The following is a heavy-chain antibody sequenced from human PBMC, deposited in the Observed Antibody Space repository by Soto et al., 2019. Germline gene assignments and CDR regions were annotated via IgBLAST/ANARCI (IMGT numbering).Heavy chain of an antibody. J-gene: IGHJ4*02. CDR1: GFTFDDYA. D-gene: IGHD3-10*01. CDR2: ISWNSGSI. V-gene: IGHV3-9*01. Sequence: EVQLVESGGGLVQPGRSLRLSCAASGFTFDDYAMHWVRQAPGKGLEWVSGISWNSGSIGYTDSVKGRFTISRDNAKNSLYLQMNSLRAEDTALYYCAKAPRRWETKSGSYLFDYWGQGTLVTVSS. CDR3: AKAPRRWETKSGSYLFDY.